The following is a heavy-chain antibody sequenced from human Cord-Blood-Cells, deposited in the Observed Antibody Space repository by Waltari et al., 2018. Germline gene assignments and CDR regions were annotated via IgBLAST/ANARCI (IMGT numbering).Heavy chain of an antibody. V-gene: IGHV3-53*01. Sequence: SGGGLIQPGGSLRLSCAASGFTVSSNYMSWVRQAPGKGLEWVSVIYSGGSTYYADSVKGRFTISRDNSKNTLYLQMNSLRAEDTAVYYCARGGETYYYDSSGYYFDYWGQGTLVTVSS. CDR1: GFTVSSNY. D-gene: IGHD3-22*01. CDR2: IYSGGST. CDR3: ARGGETYYYDSSGYYFDY. J-gene: IGHJ4*02.